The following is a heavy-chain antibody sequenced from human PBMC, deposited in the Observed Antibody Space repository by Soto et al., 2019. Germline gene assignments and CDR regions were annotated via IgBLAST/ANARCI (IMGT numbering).Heavy chain of an antibody. D-gene: IGHD5-18*01. V-gene: IGHV1-69*13. Sequence: SVKVSCKASGGTFSSYAISWVRQAPGQGLEWMGGIIPIFGTANYAQKFQGRVTITADESTSTAYMELSSLRSEDTAVYYCARPKTRGYDQGFDYWGQGTLVTVS. CDR2: IIPIFGTA. J-gene: IGHJ4*02. CDR1: GGTFSSYA. CDR3: ARPKTRGYDQGFDY.